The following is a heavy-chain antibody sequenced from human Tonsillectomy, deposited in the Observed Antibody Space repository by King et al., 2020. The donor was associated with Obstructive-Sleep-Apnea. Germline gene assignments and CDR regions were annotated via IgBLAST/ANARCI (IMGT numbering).Heavy chain of an antibody. CDR3: ARDMSAYDSTSPAY. Sequence: VQLVESGAEVKKPGASVKVSCKASGYTFTGYYIHWVRQAPGQGLEWMGWISPHSGATKYAQKFQDSVTMTRDTSISTAYIDLSRLRSDETAKYYCARDMSAYDSTSPAYWGQGTLVTVSS. CDR1: GYTFTGYY. J-gene: IGHJ4*02. V-gene: IGHV1-2*02. CDR2: ISPHSGAT. D-gene: IGHD3-10*01.